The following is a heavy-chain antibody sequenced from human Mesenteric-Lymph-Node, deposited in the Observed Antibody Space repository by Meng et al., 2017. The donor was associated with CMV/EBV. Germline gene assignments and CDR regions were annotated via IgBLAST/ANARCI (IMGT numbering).Heavy chain of an antibody. CDR1: GGSISSYY. J-gene: IGHJ4*02. CDR2: INHSGST. Sequence: SEPLSLTCTVSGGSISSYYWSWIRQPPGKGLGWIGEINHSGSTNYNPSLKRRVTVSLHTSKNQFSLKLSSVTVADTAVYYCARTGSSRTYYYRFEYWGQGTLVTVSS. D-gene: IGHD1-26*01. V-gene: IGHV4-34*01. CDR3: ARTGSSRTYYYRFEY.